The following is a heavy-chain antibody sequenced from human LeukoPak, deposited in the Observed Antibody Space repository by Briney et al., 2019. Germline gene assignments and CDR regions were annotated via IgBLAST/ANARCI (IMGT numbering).Heavy chain of an antibody. CDR1: GFTFSSYA. Sequence: PGGSLRLSCAASGFTFSSYAVSWVRQAPGKGLEWVSAISGSGGSTYYADSVKGRFTISRDNSKNTLYLQMNSLRAEDTAVYYCAEEELGHWYFDLWGRGTLVTVSS. D-gene: IGHD7-27*01. CDR3: AEEELGHWYFDL. CDR2: ISGSGGST. V-gene: IGHV3-23*01. J-gene: IGHJ2*01.